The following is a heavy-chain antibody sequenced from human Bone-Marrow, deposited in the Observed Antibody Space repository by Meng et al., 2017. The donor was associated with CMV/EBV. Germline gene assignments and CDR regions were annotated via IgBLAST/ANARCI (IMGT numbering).Heavy chain of an antibody. D-gene: IGHD2-2*01. Sequence: ASVKVSCKASCYTFTSYGISWVRQAPGQGLEWMGWISAYNGNTNYAQKLQGRVTMTTDTSTSTAYMELRSVRADDTAVYYCARDVYCSSTSCYLYYYYGMDVWGLGTTVTVSS. V-gene: IGHV1-18*01. CDR3: ARDVYCSSTSCYLYYYYGMDV. J-gene: IGHJ6*02. CDR1: CYTFTSYG. CDR2: ISAYNGNT.